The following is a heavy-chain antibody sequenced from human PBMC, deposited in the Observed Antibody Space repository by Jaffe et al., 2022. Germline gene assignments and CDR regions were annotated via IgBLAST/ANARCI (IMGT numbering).Heavy chain of an antibody. J-gene: IGHJ3*02. CDR1: GGSITSGNYY. CDR3: ARDGEYNWNDSGAFDI. CDR2: IHTSGTT. Sequence: QVQLQESGPGLVKPSQTLSLTCSVSGGSITSGNYYWSWIRQPAGKGLEWIGRIHTSGTTNYNPSLKSRVTISVDTSKNQFSLKLNSVAAADTALYYCARDGEYNWNDSGAFDIWGQGTKVIVSS. V-gene: IGHV4-61*02. D-gene: IGHD1-1*01.